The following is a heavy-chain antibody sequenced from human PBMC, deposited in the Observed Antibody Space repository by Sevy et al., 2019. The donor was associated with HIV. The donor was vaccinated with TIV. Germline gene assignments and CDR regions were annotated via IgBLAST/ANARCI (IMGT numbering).Heavy chain of an antibody. D-gene: IGHD6-13*01. J-gene: IGHJ6*02. CDR1: GYTFTGYY. CDR2: INPNSGGT. CDR3: ARGVSSWSYYYYGMDV. V-gene: IGHV1-2*02. Sequence: ASVKVSCKASGYTFTGYYMHWVRQAPGQGLEWMGWINPNSGGTNYAQKFQGRVTMTRDTSISTAYMELSRLRSDDTAVYYCARGVSSWSYYYYGMDVWGQGTTVTVSS.